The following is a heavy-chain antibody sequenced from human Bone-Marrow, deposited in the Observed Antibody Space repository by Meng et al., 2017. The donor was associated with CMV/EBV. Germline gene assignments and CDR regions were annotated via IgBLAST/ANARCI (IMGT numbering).Heavy chain of an antibody. J-gene: IGHJ6*02. CDR3: ARGAIVVVPAASEYYYYGMDV. CDR1: GGSISSSNW. V-gene: IGHV4-4*02. D-gene: IGHD2-2*01. CDR2: IYHSGST. Sequence: GSLRLSCAVSGGSISSSNWWSWVRQPPGKGLEWIGEIYHSGSTNYNPSLKSRVTISVDTSKNQFSLKLSSVTAADTAVYYCARGAIVVVPAASEYYYYGMDVWGQGTTVTVSS.